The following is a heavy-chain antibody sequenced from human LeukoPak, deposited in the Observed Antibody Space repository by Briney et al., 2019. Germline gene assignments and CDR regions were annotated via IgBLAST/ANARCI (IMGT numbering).Heavy chain of an antibody. V-gene: IGHV4-38-2*02. CDR2: IYHSGST. CDR3: ARAAFGELLSNNWFDP. D-gene: IGHD3-10*01. J-gene: IGHJ5*02. CDR1: GYSISSGYY. Sequence: SETLSLTCTVSGYSISSGYYWGWIRQPPGKGLEWIGSIYHSGSTYYNPSLKSRVTISVDTSKNQFSLKLSSVTAADTAMYYCARAAFGELLSNNWFDPWGQGTLVTVSS.